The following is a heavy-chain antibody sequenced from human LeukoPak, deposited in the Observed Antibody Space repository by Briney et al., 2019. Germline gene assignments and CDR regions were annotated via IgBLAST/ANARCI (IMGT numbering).Heavy chain of an antibody. V-gene: IGHV4-34*01. CDR2: INHSGST. D-gene: IGHD6-19*01. CDR3: ASRGRLSWYRSGWYAFDP. J-gene: IGHJ5*02. Sequence: SETLSLTCAVYGGSFSGYYWSWIRQPPGKGLEWIGEINHSGSTNYNPSLKSRVTISVDTSKNQFSLKLSSVTAADTAVYYCASRGRLSWYRSGWYAFDPWGQGTLVTVSS. CDR1: GGSFSGYY.